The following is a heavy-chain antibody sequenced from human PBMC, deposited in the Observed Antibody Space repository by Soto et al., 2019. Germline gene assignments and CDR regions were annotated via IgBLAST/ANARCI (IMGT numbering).Heavy chain of an antibody. J-gene: IGHJ5*02. CDR1: GGSISKFY. Sequence: AETLSLTCSVSGGSISKFYWSWIRKTAGKGLEWMGRVYATGTTDYNPSLRSRVAMSVDISRKTFSLRLTSVTAADTGMYYCVRDGSKTLRDWFDPWGQGKLVTVSS. CDR2: VYATGTT. V-gene: IGHV4-4*07. D-gene: IGHD3-10*01. CDR3: VRDGSKTLRDWFDP.